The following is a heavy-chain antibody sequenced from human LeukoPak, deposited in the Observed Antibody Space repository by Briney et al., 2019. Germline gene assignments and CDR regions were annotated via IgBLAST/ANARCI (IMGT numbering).Heavy chain of an antibody. J-gene: IGHJ4*02. Sequence: SETLSLTCTVSGGSISSGGYYWSWIRQHPGKGLEWIGEINHSGSTNYNPSLKSRVTISVDTSKNQFSLKLSSVTAADTAVYYCARGGYSYGRAPKYYFDYWGQGTLVTVSS. CDR1: GGSISSGGYY. V-gene: IGHV4-39*07. D-gene: IGHD5-18*01. CDR2: INHSGST. CDR3: ARGGYSYGRAPKYYFDY.